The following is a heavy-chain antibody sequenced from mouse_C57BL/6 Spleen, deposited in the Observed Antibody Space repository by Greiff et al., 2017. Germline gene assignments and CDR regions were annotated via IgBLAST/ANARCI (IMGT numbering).Heavy chain of an antibody. CDR3: ARSHYYGSSHWYFDV. J-gene: IGHJ1*03. CDR2: ISYSGST. Sequence: VQLQQSGPGLAKPSQTLSLTCSVTGYSITSAYWNWIRKFPGNKLEYMGYISYSGSTYYNPSLKSRISITRDTSKNQYYLQLNSVTTEDTATYYCARSHYYGSSHWYFDVWGTGTTVTVSS. V-gene: IGHV3-8*01. D-gene: IGHD1-1*01. CDR1: GYSITSAY.